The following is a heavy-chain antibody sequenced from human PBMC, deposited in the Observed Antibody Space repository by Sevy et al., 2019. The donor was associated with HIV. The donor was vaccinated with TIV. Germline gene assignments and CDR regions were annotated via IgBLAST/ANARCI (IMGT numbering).Heavy chain of an antibody. J-gene: IGHJ6*02. CDR3: AREAGGYDYDYGMDA. D-gene: IGHD5-12*01. V-gene: IGHV4-39*02. CDR1: GGTIVSSGHY. Sequence: SETLSLTCSVSGGTIVSSGHYWGWIRQTPGKGLEWIGSIYYNGHTYYSPSLKSRLTISIDTSKNQFSLNLSSVTAADTAIYFCAREAGGYDYDYGMDAWGQGTTVTASS. CDR2: IYYNGHT.